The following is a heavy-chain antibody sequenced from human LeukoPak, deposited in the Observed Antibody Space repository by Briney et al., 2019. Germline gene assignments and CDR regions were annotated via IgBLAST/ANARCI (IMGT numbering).Heavy chain of an antibody. D-gene: IGHD6-13*01. V-gene: IGHV4-34*01. CDR2: INHSGST. CDR1: GGSFSGYY. Sequence: PSETLSLTCAVYGGSFSGYYWSWIRQPPGKGLEWIGEINHSGSTNYNPSLKSRVTISVDTSKNQFSLKLSSVTAADTAVYYCGRGTHGIAAAGMCYFDYWGQGTLVTVSS. J-gene: IGHJ4*02. CDR3: GRGTHGIAAAGMCYFDY.